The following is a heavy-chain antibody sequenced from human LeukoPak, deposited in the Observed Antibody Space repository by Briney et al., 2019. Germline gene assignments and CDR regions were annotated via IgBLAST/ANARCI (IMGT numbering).Heavy chain of an antibody. J-gene: IGHJ6*02. CDR1: GFTFSSYW. CDR2: IKQDGSEK. Sequence: GGSLRLSYAASGFTFSSYWMSWVRQAPGKGLEWVANIKQDGSEKYYVDSVKGRFTISRDNAKNSLYLQMNSLRAEDTAVYYCARSGYCSGGSCYSYYYGMDVWGQGTTVTVSS. CDR3: ARSGYCSGGSCYSYYYGMDV. V-gene: IGHV3-7*01. D-gene: IGHD2-15*01.